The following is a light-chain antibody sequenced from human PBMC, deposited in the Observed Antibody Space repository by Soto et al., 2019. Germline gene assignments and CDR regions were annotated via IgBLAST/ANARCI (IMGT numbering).Light chain of an antibody. CDR3: CSYTSSSTHV. CDR2: DVN. V-gene: IGLV2-14*03. Sequence: HSALTQPASVSGSPGQSITISCTGTSRDVGGYNFVSWYQQHPGKVPKLMIFDVNRRPSGVSDRFSGSKSGNTASLTISGLQAEDEGDYYCCSYTSSSTHVFGSGTKLTVL. J-gene: IGLJ1*01. CDR1: SRDVGGYNF.